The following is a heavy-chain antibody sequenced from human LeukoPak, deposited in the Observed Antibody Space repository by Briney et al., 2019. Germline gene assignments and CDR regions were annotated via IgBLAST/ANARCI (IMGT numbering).Heavy chain of an antibody. CDR3: ARNGYTSTWDFDY. J-gene: IGHJ4*02. V-gene: IGHV5-51*01. CDR1: GYTFTNYW. CDR2: IYPGDSDT. Sequence: GESLKISCKASGYTFTNYWIGWVRQMPGQGLEWMGSIYPGDSDTRYNPSFQGQVTISADKSITTVYLQWSSLKASDTAMYYCARNGYTSTWDFDYWGQGTLATVSS. D-gene: IGHD6-13*01.